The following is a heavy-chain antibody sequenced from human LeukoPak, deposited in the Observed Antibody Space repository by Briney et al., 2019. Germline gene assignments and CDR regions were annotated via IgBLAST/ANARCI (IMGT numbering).Heavy chain of an antibody. CDR3: ARRTVDTHTFDF. CDR1: GGSISNGGYY. CDR2: IYYSGST. J-gene: IGHJ4*02. D-gene: IGHD2-15*01. Sequence: SQTLSLTCTVSGGSISNGGYYWSWIRQHPGKGLEWIGYIYYSGSTYYNPSLKSRVTISVDTSKNQFSLKLSSVTAADTAFYFCARRTVDTHTFDFWGQGTLVTVSS. V-gene: IGHV4-31*03.